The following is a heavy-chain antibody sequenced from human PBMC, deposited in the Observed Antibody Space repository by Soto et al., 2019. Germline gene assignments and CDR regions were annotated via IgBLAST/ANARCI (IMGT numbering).Heavy chain of an antibody. J-gene: IGHJ6*03. CDR3: ARHPQYYYGSGEPLYYYYMDV. CDR2: IYYSGST. Sequence: PSETLSLTCTVSGGSISSYYWSWIRQPPGKGLEWIGYIYYSGSTNYNPSLKSRVTISVDTSKNQFSLKLSSVTAADTAVYYCARHPQYYYGSGEPLYYYYMDVWGKGTTVTVSS. D-gene: IGHD3-10*01. V-gene: IGHV4-59*08. CDR1: GGSISSYY.